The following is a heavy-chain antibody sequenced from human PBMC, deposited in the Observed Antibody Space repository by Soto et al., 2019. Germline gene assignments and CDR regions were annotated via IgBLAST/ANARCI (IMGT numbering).Heavy chain of an antibody. V-gene: IGHV2-70*01. CDR2: IDWDDDK. D-gene: IGHD6-13*01. Sequence: SGPTLVNPTQTLTLTCTFSGFSLSTRRMCVSWIRQPPGKALEWLALIDWDDDKYYSTSLKTRLTISKDTSKNQVVLTMTNMDPVDTATYYCARTIAAAGADAFDIWGQGTMVTVSS. CDR1: GFSLSTRRMC. J-gene: IGHJ3*02. CDR3: ARTIAAAGADAFDI.